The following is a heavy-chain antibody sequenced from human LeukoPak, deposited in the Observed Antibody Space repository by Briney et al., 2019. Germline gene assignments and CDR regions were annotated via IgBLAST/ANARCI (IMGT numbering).Heavy chain of an antibody. D-gene: IGHD3-10*01. CDR2: IDLGGNS. J-gene: IGHJ4*02. CDR3: ARDGYYYGSGSL. V-gene: IGHV4-4*07. CDR1: GGSISNYY. Sequence: SETLSLTCTVSGGSISNYYWNWIRQPAGKGLEWIGRIDLGGNSNYNPSLKSRVTMSVDTSKKYFSLKLSSVTAADTAVYYCARDGYYYGSGSLWGQGTPVTVSS.